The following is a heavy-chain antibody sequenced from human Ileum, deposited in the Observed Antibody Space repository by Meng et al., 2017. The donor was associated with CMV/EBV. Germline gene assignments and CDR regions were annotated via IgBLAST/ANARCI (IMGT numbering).Heavy chain of an antibody. J-gene: IGHJ4*02. CDR3: VRASITMIDY. D-gene: IGHD3-22*01. V-gene: IGHV4-39*07. CDR2: ITYSGTT. Sequence: QLPLQESGPGTVNPSETLSLTCTVSGDSIRSGDYFWGWIRQPPKGLEWVASITYSGTTYYNPSLKSRVTMSVDTSKNQFSLKLNSVTAADTAVYYCVRASITMIDYWGQGTLVTVSS. CDR1: GDSIRSGDYF.